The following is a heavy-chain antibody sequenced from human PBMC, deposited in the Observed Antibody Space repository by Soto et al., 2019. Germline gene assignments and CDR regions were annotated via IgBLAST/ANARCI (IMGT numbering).Heavy chain of an antibody. Sequence: PSETLSLTCTVCGGSISNNYWSWIRQPPGQRLEWIGYIYYSGTTNYNPSLKTRASMSVDTSKSQFSLRLSSVTAADTAVYYCVRDSPGTNFFDYWGQGALVTVSS. J-gene: IGHJ4*02. V-gene: IGHV4-59*01. CDR1: GGSISNNY. CDR3: VRDSPGTNFFDY. CDR2: IYYSGTT. D-gene: IGHD2-2*01.